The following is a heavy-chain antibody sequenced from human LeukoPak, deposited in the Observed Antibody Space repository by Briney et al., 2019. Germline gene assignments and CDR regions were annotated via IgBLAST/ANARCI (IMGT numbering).Heavy chain of an antibody. J-gene: IGHJ5*02. CDR1: GYTFTGYY. Sequence: ASVKVSCKASGYTFTGYYMHWVRQAPGQGLEWMGWINPNSGGTNYAQKFQGRVTMTRDTSISTAYMELSRLRSDDTAVYYCARRIYDFWGGQYNWFDPWGQGTLVTVSS. V-gene: IGHV1-2*02. CDR3: ARRIYDFWGGQYNWFDP. D-gene: IGHD3-3*01. CDR2: INPNSGGT.